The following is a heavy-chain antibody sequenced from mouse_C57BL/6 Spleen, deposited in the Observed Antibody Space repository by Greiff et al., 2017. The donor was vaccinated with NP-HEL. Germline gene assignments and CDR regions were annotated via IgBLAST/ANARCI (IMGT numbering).Heavy chain of an antibody. D-gene: IGHD2-1*01. CDR1: GYTFTSYW. V-gene: IGHV1-61*01. CDR2: IYPSDSET. Sequence: VQLQQSGAELVRPGSSVKLSCKASGYTFTSYWMDWVKQRPGQGLEWIGNIYPSDSETHYNQKFKDKATLTVDKSSSTAYMQLSSLTSEDSAVYYCAREGGNYNSAYWGQGTLVTVSA. J-gene: IGHJ3*01. CDR3: AREGGNYNSAY.